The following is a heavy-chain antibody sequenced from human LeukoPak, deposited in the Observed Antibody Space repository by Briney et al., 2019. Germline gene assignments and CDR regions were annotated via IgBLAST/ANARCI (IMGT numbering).Heavy chain of an antibody. Sequence: GGSLRLSCAASGFTFSSYWMSWVRQAPGKGLEWVSYISSSSSTIYYADSVKGRFTISRDNAKNSLYLQMNSLRAEDTAVYYCARASGTHSGWYTGPMDVWGQGTTVTVSS. CDR3: ARASGTHSGWYTGPMDV. J-gene: IGHJ6*02. CDR2: ISSSSSTI. D-gene: IGHD6-19*01. V-gene: IGHV3-48*04. CDR1: GFTFSSYW.